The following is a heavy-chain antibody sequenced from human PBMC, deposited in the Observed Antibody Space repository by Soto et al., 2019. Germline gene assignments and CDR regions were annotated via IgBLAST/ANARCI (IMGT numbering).Heavy chain of an antibody. CDR1: GFTFSSYG. J-gene: IGHJ4*02. CDR3: AKPRQITSLLLYYFDY. V-gene: IGHV3-30*18. CDR2: ISYDGSNK. Sequence: GGSLRLSCAASGFTFSSYGMHWVRQAPGKGLEWVAVISYDGSNKYYADSVKGRFTISRDNSKNTLHLQMNSLRAEDTAVYYCAKPRQITSLLLYYFDYWGQGTLVTVSS. D-gene: IGHD2-15*01.